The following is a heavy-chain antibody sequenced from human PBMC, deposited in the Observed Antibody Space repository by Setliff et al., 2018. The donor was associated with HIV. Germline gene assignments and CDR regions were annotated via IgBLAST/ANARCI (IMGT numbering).Heavy chain of an antibody. CDR1: NASLSDYH. Sequence: SETLSLTCAVYNASLSDYHWNWIRQVPEKGLEWIGEVNHSGSTNDNPSLKSRLTISVDTSKNQFSLRLRSVTAADSAVYYCARGTLVVPDARDYYYYLDIWGQGNTVTVSS. V-gene: IGHV4-34*01. CDR2: VNHSGST. D-gene: IGHD2-2*01. CDR3: ARGTLVVPDARDYYYYLDI. J-gene: IGHJ6*03.